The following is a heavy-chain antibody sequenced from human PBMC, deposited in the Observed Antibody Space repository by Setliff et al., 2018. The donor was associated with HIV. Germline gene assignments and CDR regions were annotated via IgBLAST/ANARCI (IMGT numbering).Heavy chain of an antibody. Sequence: ETLSLTCTVSGVSIDTHYWSWIRQSPGKGLEWVAHINQDGSEKNHVDSVKGRFTISRDNAKNSLYLQMNSLRAEDTAVYFCARDVAVAGTEFWGQGTLVTAPQ. J-gene: IGHJ4*02. CDR2: INQDGSEK. CDR1: GVSIDTHY. CDR3: ARDVAVAGTEF. D-gene: IGHD6-19*01. V-gene: IGHV3-7*01.